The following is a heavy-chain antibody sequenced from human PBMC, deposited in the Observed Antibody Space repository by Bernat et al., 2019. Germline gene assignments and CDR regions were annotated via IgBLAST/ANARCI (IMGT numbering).Heavy chain of an antibody. CDR2: ISYDGSNK. Sequence: QVQLVESGGGVVQPGRSLRLSCAASGFTFSSYGMHWVRQAPGKGLEWVAVISYDGSNKYYADSVKGRFTISRDNSKNTLYLQMNSLRAEDTAVYYCVKGRGYYDILTGYYTPQWYFDYWGQGTLVTVSS. V-gene: IGHV3-30*18. CDR3: VKGRGYYDILTGYYTPQWYFDY. J-gene: IGHJ4*02. CDR1: GFTFSSYG. D-gene: IGHD3-9*01.